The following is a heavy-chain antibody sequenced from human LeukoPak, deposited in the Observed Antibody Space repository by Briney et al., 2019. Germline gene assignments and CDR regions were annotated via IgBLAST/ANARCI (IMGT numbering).Heavy chain of an antibody. Sequence: PSETLSLTCTVSGGSMTSYYWSWIRQPPGKGLEWIGYIYYSGSTNYNPSLKSRVTISLDTSKNQFSLKLSSVTAADTAVYYCARDFYESSGYAGFDCWGQGTLVTVSS. V-gene: IGHV4-59*01. J-gene: IGHJ4*02. CDR2: IYYSGST. D-gene: IGHD3-22*01. CDR3: ARDFYESSGYAGFDC. CDR1: GGSMTSYY.